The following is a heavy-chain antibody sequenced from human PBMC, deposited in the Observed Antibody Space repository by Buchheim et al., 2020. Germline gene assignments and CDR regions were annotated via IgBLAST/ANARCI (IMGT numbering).Heavy chain of an antibody. CDR2: INHSGST. Sequence: QVQLQQWGAGLLKPSETLSLTCAVYGGSFSGYYWSWIRQPPGKGLEWIGEINHSGSTNYNPSLKSRVTISVDTSKNQFSLKLSSVIAADTAVYYCARGLNYYGSGSYYNGPYLGYWGQGTL. CDR3: ARGLNYYGSGSYYNGPYLGY. CDR1: GGSFSGYY. J-gene: IGHJ4*02. V-gene: IGHV4-34*01. D-gene: IGHD3-10*01.